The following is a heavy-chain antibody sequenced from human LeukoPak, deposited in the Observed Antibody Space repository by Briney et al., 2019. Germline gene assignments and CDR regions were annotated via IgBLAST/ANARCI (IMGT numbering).Heavy chain of an antibody. D-gene: IGHD1-26*01. CDR1: GFTFSSYS. J-gene: IGHJ4*02. V-gene: IGHV3-48*01. CDR3: ARDSGSYFDY. CDR2: ISHSSSTI. Sequence: GGSLRLSCAASGFTFSSYSMNWVRQAPGKGLEWVSYISHSSSTIYYADSVKGRFTISRDNAKKSLYLQMNSLRAEDSAVYYCARDSGSYFDYWGQGTLVTVSS.